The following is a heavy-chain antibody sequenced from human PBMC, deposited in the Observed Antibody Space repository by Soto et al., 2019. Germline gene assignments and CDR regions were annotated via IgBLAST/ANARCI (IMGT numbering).Heavy chain of an antibody. D-gene: IGHD3-16*01. CDR2: IIPLFGTT. Sequence: SVKVSCKTSGGTFSTYTIYWVRQAPGQGLEWMGRIIPLFGTTKYAQNFQDRVTITAEESTSTTYMELSSLRAEDTAVYYCARTLDDRADEGFDVWGEGTAVTVSS. CDR3: ARTLDDRADEGFDV. J-gene: IGHJ3*01. CDR1: GGTFSTYT. V-gene: IGHV1-69*13.